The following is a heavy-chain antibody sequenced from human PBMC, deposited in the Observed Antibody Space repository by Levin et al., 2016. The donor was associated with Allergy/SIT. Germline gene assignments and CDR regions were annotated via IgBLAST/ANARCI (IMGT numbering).Heavy chain of an antibody. Sequence: SETLSLTCAVYGGSFSGYYWSWIRQPPGKGLEWIGEINHSGSTNYNPSLKSRVTISVDTSKNQFSLKLSSVTAADTAVYYCARGYYDFWSGYWISGKFDYWGQGTLVTVSS. CDR3: ARGYYDFWSGYWISGKFDY. D-gene: IGHD3-3*01. CDR2: INHSGST. J-gene: IGHJ4*02. CDR1: GGSFSGYY. V-gene: IGHV4-34*01.